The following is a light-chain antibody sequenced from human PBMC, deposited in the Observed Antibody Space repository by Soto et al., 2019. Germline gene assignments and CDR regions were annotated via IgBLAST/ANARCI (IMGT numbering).Light chain of an antibody. CDR1: QSVGTN. CDR3: QQYKSWPPLT. Sequence: EIAMTQSPAILSVSPGERATLSCRASQSVGTNLAWYQQKPAQSPRIVIYGASTRATGIPARFSGSGSGTEFTLTISSLQTDDFAIYYCQQYKSWPPLTFGGGTRVQI. V-gene: IGKV3-15*01. CDR2: GAS. J-gene: IGKJ4*01.